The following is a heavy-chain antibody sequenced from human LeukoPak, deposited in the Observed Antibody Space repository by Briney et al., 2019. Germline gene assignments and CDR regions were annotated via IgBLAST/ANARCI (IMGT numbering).Heavy chain of an antibody. CDR2: IYYSRTS. CDR1: GGSVSSGSYY. Sequence: SETLSLTCTVSGGSVSSGSYYWSWIRQPPGKGLEWVGHIYYSRTSYYNPSIKRRISTSVNMSKNLFSLKLSSVTAADTAVYSCARSVGGYDYYFDTWGQGTLVTVSS. D-gene: IGHD5-12*01. CDR3: ARSVGGYDYYFDT. V-gene: IGHV4-61*01. J-gene: IGHJ4*02.